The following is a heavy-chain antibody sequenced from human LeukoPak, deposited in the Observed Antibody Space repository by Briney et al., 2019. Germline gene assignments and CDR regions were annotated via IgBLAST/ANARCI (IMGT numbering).Heavy chain of an antibody. CDR3: ARDITMVRGAILGY. CDR2: ISAYNGNT. J-gene: IGHJ4*02. V-gene: IGHV1-18*01. CDR1: GYTFTSYG. D-gene: IGHD3-10*01. Sequence: ASVKVSCTASGYTFTSYGISWVRQAPGQGLEWMGWISAYNGNTNYAQKLQGRVTMTTDTSTSTAYMELRSLRSDDTAVYYCARDITMVRGAILGYWGQGTLVTVSS.